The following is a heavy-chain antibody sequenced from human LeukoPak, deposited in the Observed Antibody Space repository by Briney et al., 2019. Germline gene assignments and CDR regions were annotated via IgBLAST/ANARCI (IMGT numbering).Heavy chain of an antibody. D-gene: IGHD3-10*01. CDR1: GYTFTGYY. CDR3: ARDGLAVLLWFGELQRVYYMDV. Sequence: ASVKVSCKASGYTFTGYYMHWVRQAPGQGLEWMVWINPNSGGTNYAQKFQGRVTMTTDTSTSTAYMELRSLRSDDTAVYYCARDGLAVLLWFGELQRVYYMDVWGKGTTVTISS. CDR2: INPNSGGT. V-gene: IGHV1-2*02. J-gene: IGHJ6*03.